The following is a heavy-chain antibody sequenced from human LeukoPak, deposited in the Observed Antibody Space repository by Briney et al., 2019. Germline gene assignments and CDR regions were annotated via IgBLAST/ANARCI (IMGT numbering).Heavy chain of an antibody. CDR1: GYTFTGYY. J-gene: IGHJ4*02. CDR3: ARGPIVVVTTYYFDY. D-gene: IGHD3-22*01. CDR2: INPNSGGT. Sequence: ASVKVSCKASGYTFTGYYMHWVRQAPGQGLEWMGWINPNSGGTNYAQKFQGRVTMTRDTSISTAYMELSRLRSDDTAVYYCARGPIVVVTTYYFDYWGQGTLVTVSS. V-gene: IGHV1-2*02.